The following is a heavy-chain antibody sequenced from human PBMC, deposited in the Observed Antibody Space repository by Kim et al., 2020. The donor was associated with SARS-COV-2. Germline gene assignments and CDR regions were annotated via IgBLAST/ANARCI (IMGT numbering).Heavy chain of an antibody. CDR1: GYTFTGYY. V-gene: IGHV1-2*06. CDR3: ARESLTNEVYSTYFYYGMDV. Sequence: ASVKVSCKASGYTFTGYYIQWVRQAPGQGLEWMGRINPNSGGTNSAQKFQGRVTMTRDTSISTAYMELSRLRSDDTAVYYCARESLTNEVYSTYFYYGMDVWGQGTTVTVSS. D-gene: IGHD1-26*01. J-gene: IGHJ6*02. CDR2: INPNSGGT.